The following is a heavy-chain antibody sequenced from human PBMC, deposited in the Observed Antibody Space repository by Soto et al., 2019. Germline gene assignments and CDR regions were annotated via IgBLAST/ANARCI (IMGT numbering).Heavy chain of an antibody. CDR2: IIPILGIA. CDR1: GGTFSSYT. D-gene: IGHD2-21*02. V-gene: IGHV1-69*02. CDR3: ASRYRTADD. J-gene: IGHJ4*02. Sequence: QVQLVQSGAEVKKPGSSVKVSCKASGGTFSSYTISWVRQAPGQGLEWMGRIIPILGIANYAQKFQGRVTITADQSTSTASTGLSSLRSADTAVYYCASRYRTADDWGQGTLVTVSS.